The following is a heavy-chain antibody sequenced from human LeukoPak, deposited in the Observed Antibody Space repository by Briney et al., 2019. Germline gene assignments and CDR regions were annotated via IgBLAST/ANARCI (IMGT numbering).Heavy chain of an antibody. CDR3: ARETLTSGWVDY. J-gene: IGHJ4*02. V-gene: IGHV3-21*01. CDR1: GFTFSTYS. CDR2: ISSSSSYI. D-gene: IGHD6-19*01. Sequence: GGSLRLSCAASGFTFSTYSVNWIRQAPGKGLEWVSSISSSSSYIYYADSVKGRFTISRDNAKNSLYLQMNSLRAEDTAVYYCARETLTSGWVDYWGQGTLVTVSS.